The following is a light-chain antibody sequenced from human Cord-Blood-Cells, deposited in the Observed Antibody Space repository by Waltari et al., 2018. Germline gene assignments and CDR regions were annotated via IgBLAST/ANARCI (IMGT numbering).Light chain of an antibody. Sequence: DVVMTQSPLSLPVTLGQPASISSRSSQSLVYSDVNPYWNWFQQRPGQSPRRLIYKVSNRDSGVPDRFSGSGSGTDFTLKISRVEAEDVGVYYCMQGTQWTFGQGTKVEIK. CDR1: QSLVYSDVNPY. CDR2: KVS. V-gene: IGKV2-30*01. J-gene: IGKJ1*01. CDR3: MQGTQWT.